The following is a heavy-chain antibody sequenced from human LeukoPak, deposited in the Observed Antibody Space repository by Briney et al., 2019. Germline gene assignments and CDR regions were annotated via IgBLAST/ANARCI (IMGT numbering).Heavy chain of an antibody. CDR1: GYTFTGYY. Sequence: ASVKVSCTASGYTFTGYYMHWVRQAPGQGLEWMGWINPNSGGTNYAQKFQGRVTMTRDTSISTAYMELSRLRSDDTAVYYCARDRNRVYYYYYMDFWGKGTTVTVSS. CDR2: INPNSGGT. J-gene: IGHJ6*03. D-gene: IGHD3-10*01. V-gene: IGHV1-2*02. CDR3: ARDRNRVYYYYYMDF.